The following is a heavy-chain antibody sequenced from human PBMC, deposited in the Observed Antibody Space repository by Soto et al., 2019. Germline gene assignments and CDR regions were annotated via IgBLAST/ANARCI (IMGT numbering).Heavy chain of an antibody. CDR3: TRDASRDSSARGWFEP. V-gene: IGHV3-21*01. J-gene: IGHJ5*02. Sequence: GWSLRLSCAASGFTFRSFTMNLVRQAPGKGLEWVSTISSNSAYIYYTDALRGRFTISRDEAKNSLHLQMNSLRAEDTAVYYCTRDASRDSSARGWFEPWGPGNLVTVSS. CDR1: GFTFRSFT. D-gene: IGHD6-13*01. CDR2: ISSNSAYI.